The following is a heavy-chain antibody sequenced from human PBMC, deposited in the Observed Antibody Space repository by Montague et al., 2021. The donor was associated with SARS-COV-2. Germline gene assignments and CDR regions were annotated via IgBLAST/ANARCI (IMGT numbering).Heavy chain of an antibody. J-gene: IGHJ6*02. V-gene: IGHV3-21*01. CDR3: ATQPSDGAGYYYGMDV. CDR1: GFTFSSYS. Sequence: SRRLSCAASGFTFSSYSMNWVRQAPGKGLEWVSSISSSSSYIYYADSVKGRFTISRDNAKNSLYLQMNSLRAEDTAVYYCATQPSDGAGYYYGMDVWGQGTTVTVSS. CDR2: ISSSSSYI. D-gene: IGHD2-2*01.